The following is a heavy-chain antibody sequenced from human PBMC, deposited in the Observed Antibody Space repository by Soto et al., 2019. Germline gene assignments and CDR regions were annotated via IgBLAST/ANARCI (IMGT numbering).Heavy chain of an antibody. Sequence: GGSLRLSCAASGFTFSSYWMSWVRQAPGKGLEWVANIKQDGSEKYYVDSVKGRFTISRDNAKNSLYLQMNSLRAEDTAVYYCARAPMVRGDDGMVDYWGQGTLVTVSS. CDR3: ARAPMVRGDDGMVDY. CDR2: IKQDGSEK. J-gene: IGHJ4*02. CDR1: GFTFSSYW. V-gene: IGHV3-7*05. D-gene: IGHD3-10*01.